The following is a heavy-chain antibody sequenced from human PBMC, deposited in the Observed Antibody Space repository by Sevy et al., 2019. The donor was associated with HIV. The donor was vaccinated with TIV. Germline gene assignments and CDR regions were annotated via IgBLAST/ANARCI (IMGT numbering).Heavy chain of an antibody. D-gene: IGHD6-6*01. Sequence: ASVKVSCKASGYTFTSYGISCVRQAPGQGLEWMGWISAYNGNTNYAQKLQGRVTMTTDTSTSTAYMELRSLRSDDTAVYYCARDWNEYSSSHYFDYWGQGTLVTVSS. CDR3: ARDWNEYSSSHYFDY. J-gene: IGHJ4*02. CDR1: GYTFTSYG. CDR2: ISAYNGNT. V-gene: IGHV1-18*01.